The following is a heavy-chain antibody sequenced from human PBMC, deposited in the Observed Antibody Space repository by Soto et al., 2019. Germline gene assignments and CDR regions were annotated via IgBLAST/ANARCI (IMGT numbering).Heavy chain of an antibody. D-gene: IGHD3-10*01. J-gene: IGHJ6*03. CDR3: AREPIIRIFDRYYYYYMDV. V-gene: IGHV3-21*01. Sequence: EVQLVESGGGLVKPGGSLRLSCAASGFTFSSYSMNWVRQAPGKGLEWVSSISSSSSYIYYADSVKGRFTISRDNAKNSLYLQMNSLRAEDTAVYYCAREPIIRIFDRYYYYYMDVWGKGTTVTVSS. CDR2: ISSSSSYI. CDR1: GFTFSSYS.